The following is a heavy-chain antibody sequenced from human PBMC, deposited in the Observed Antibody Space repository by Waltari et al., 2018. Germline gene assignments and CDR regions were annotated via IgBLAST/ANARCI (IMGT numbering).Heavy chain of an antibody. D-gene: IGHD3-22*01. V-gene: IGHV3-30-3*01. CDR1: GFTFSSYA. J-gene: IGHJ4*02. CDR2: ISHDGSNK. CDR3: ARDGSIYYDSSGYYPFDY. Sequence: SGAASGFTFSSYAMQWVRQAPGQGLEWVAVISHDGSNKYYADSVKGRFTISRDNSKNTLYLQMNSLRAEDTAVYYCARDGSIYYDSSGYYPFDYWGQGTLVTVSS.